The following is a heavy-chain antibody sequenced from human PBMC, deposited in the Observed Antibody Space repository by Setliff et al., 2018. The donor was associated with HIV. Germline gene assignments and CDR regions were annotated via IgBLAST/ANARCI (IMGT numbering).Heavy chain of an antibody. CDR3: ARGALGPTVTSYYYYYMDV. D-gene: IGHD4-17*01. Sequence: SETLSLTCNVSGASITTDDYYWNWIRQQPGKGLDWIGYIYHSGSTNYNPSLKSRVTISVDTSKSQFSLKLSSVTAADTAVYYCARGALGPTVTSYYYYYMDVWGKGTTVTVSS. J-gene: IGHJ6*03. V-gene: IGHV4-61*08. CDR1: GASITTDDYY. CDR2: IYHSGST.